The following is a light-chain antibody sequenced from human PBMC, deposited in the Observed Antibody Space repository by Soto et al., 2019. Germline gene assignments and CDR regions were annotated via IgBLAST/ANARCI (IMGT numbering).Light chain of an antibody. CDR1: QSVSSTY. V-gene: IGKV3D-20*02. CDR2: SSS. CDR3: QQRSFWPPLT. J-gene: IGKJ5*01. Sequence: ELVLTQSPGTLSLSPWGRATLSCRASQSVSSTYLAWYQQRPGQAPRLLIYSSSSRASGIPDRFSGSGSGTNFTLTISSLEPEDSALYYCQQRSFWPPLTFGQGTRLEIK.